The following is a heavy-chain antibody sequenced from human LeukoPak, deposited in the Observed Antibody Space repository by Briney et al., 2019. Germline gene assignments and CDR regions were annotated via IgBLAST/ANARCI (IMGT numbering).Heavy chain of an antibody. CDR2: IKQDGSEK. V-gene: IGHV3-7*01. Sequence: GGSLRLSCTASGFTFSSYWMSLVRQAPGKVLEWVANIKQDGSEKYYVDSVKGRFTISRDNAKNSLYLQMNSLRAEDTAVYYCARGGGYDSQFDYWGQGTLVTVSS. D-gene: IGHD5-12*01. CDR3: ARGGGYDSQFDY. CDR1: GFTFSSYW. J-gene: IGHJ4*02.